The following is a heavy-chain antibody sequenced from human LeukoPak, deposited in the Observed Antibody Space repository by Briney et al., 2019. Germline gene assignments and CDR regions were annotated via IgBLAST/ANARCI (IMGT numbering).Heavy chain of an antibody. CDR2: ISSSSSYI. D-gene: IGHD3-10*01. Sequence: GGSLRLSCAASGFTFSSYSMNWVRQAPGKGLEWVSSISSSSSYIYYADSMKGRFTISRDNAKNSLYLQMNSLRAEDTAVYYCARDPYGSGSNNWFDPWGQGTLVTVSS. CDR3: ARDPYGSGSNNWFDP. CDR1: GFTFSSYS. J-gene: IGHJ5*02. V-gene: IGHV3-21*01.